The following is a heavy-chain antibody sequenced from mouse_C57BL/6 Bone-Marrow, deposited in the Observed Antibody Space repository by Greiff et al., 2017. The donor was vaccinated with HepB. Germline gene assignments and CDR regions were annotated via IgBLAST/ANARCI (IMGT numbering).Heavy chain of an antibody. Sequence: QVQLKESGPGLVQPSQSLSITCTVSGFSLTSYGVHWVRQSPGKGLEWLGVIWSGGSTDYNAAFISRLSISKDNSKSQVFFKMNSLQADDTAIYYCARRRITTVVAPDYYAMDYWGQGTSVTVSS. J-gene: IGHJ4*01. V-gene: IGHV2-2*01. CDR3: ARRRITTVVAPDYYAMDY. CDR2: IWSGGST. D-gene: IGHD1-1*01. CDR1: GFSLTSYG.